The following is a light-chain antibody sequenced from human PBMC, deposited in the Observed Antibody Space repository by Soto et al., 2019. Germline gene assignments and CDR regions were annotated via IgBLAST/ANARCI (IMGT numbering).Light chain of an antibody. CDR2: DVT. Sequence: SALTQPRSVSGSPGQSVTISCTGTISDVAGYNYVSWYQHHPGKAPKLLISDVTKRPSWVPDRFSGSKSGSTASLTISELQAEDEADYYCSSYAGSNNLVFGGGTKVTVL. V-gene: IGLV2-11*01. J-gene: IGLJ2*01. CDR3: SSYAGSNNLV. CDR1: ISDVAGYNY.